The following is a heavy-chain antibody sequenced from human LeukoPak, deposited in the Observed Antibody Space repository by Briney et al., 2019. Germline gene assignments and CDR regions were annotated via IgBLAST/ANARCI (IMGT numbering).Heavy chain of an antibody. J-gene: IGHJ4*02. CDR3: AKREAVTVTAEWDYLDF. Sequence: PGGSLRLSCTASGFIFKDYGMHWVRQAPGKGLEWVAVISYDGTRQFYADSVKGRFTISRDNSNNTMFLEMNNLRLEDTAVYYCAKREAVTVTAEWDYLDFWGQGTLVTVSS. V-gene: IGHV3-30*18. CDR2: ISYDGTRQ. CDR1: GFIFKDYG. D-gene: IGHD6-19*01.